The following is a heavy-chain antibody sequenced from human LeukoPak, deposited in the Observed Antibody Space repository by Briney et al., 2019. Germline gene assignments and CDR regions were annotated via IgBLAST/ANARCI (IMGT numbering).Heavy chain of an antibody. CDR1: GYTFTSYA. CDR2: TNAGNGNT. CDR3: ARGSSTGYYYYYMDV. D-gene: IGHD2-2*01. J-gene: IGHJ6*03. Sequence: ASVKVSCKASGYTFTSYAMHWVRQAPGQRLEWMGWTNAGNGNTKYSQKFQGRVTITRDTSASTAYMELSSLRSEDTAVYYCARGSSTGYYYYYMDVWGKGTTVTVSS. V-gene: IGHV1-3*01.